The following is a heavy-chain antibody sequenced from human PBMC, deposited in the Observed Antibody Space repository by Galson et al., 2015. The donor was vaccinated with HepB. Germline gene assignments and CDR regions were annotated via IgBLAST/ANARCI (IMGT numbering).Heavy chain of an antibody. J-gene: IGHJ4*02. Sequence: SVKVSCKASGYTFTSYAVNWVRQAPGQGLEWMGWINTNTGNPTYAQGFTGRFVFSLDTSVSTAYLQISSLKAEDTAVYYCATKRGSYCGGDCYAQSLDYWGQGTLVTVSS. CDR3: ATKRGSYCGGDCYAQSLDY. D-gene: IGHD2-21*02. CDR2: INTNTGNP. CDR1: GYTFTSYA. V-gene: IGHV7-4-1*02.